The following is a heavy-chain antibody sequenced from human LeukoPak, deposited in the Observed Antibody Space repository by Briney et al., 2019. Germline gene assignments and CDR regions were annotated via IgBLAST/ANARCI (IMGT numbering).Heavy chain of an antibody. Sequence: GGSLRLSCAASGVTLSDHHMDWVRQAPGKGLEWVGCTRDKARNYRTEYAASVDGRFTISRDNSRNSVYLQMNSLKTEDTAVYFCARDGGKGDNSAFDIWGQGTVVTVSS. V-gene: IGHV3-72*01. J-gene: IGHJ3*02. CDR3: ARDGGKGDNSAFDI. CDR1: GVTLSDHH. CDR2: TRDKARNYRT. D-gene: IGHD3-16*01.